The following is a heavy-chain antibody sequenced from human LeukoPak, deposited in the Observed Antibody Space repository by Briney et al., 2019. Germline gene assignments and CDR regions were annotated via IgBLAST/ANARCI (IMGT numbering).Heavy chain of an antibody. V-gene: IGHV3-21*01. J-gene: IGHJ6*02. CDR3: ARSLVVITPVYYYYGMDV. CDR1: GFTFSSYS. D-gene: IGHD3-22*01. CDR2: ISSSSYI. Sequence: GGSLRLSCAASGFTFSSYSMNWVRQAPGKGLEWVSSISSSSYIYYADSVKGRFTISRDNAKNSLYLQMNSLRAEDTAVYYCARSLVVITPVYYYYGMDVWGQGTTVTVSS.